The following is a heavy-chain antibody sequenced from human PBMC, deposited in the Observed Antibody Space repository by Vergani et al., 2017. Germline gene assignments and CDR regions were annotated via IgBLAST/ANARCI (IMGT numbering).Heavy chain of an antibody. CDR3: AKVDHYYDSSGYYSEVPGS. J-gene: IGHJ3*01. D-gene: IGHD3-22*01. V-gene: IGHV3-43*01. Sequence: EVQLLESGGGLVQPGGSLRLSCAASGFTFDDYTMHWVRQAPGKGLEWVSLISWDGGSTYYADSVKGRFTISRDNSKNTLYLQMNSLRAEDTAVYYCAKVDHYYDSSGYYSEVPGSWGQGTMVTVSS. CDR2: ISWDGGST. CDR1: GFTFDDYT.